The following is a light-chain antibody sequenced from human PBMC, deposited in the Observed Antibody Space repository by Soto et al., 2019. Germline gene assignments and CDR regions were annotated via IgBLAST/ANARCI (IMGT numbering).Light chain of an antibody. CDR1: QSVSSSY. Sequence: EIVLTQSPGTLSLSPGERATLSCRASQSVSSSYLAWYRQKPGQAPRLLIYGASSRATGIPDRFSGSASGTDFTLTISRLEPEDFAVYYCQQYGSSLPFTFGPGTKVDIK. CDR2: GAS. CDR3: QQYGSSLPFT. V-gene: IGKV3-20*01. J-gene: IGKJ3*01.